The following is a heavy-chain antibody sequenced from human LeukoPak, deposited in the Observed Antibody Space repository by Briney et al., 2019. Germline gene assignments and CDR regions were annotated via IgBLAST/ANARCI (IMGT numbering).Heavy chain of an antibody. CDR2: ITSSGSTI. CDR3: ARGWDYGSRNYLGWYFDV. D-gene: IGHD3-10*01. J-gene: IGHJ2*01. V-gene: IGHV3-48*03. Sequence: GGSLRLSCAASGFNFNNYEMSWVRQAPGKGLEWVSYITSSGSTIKYADSVKGRFTISRDNAKNSLYLQMSSLRAEDTAVYYCARGWDYGSRNYLGWYFDVWGRGTLVTVSS. CDR1: GFNFNNYE.